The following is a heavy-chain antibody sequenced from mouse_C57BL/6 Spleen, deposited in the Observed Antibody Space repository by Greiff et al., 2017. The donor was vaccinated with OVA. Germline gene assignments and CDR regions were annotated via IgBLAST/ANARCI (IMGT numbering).Heavy chain of an antibody. V-gene: IGHV7-4*01. D-gene: IGHD4-1*02. CDR2: IRNKANGYTT. CDR3: VKIPPTGALYYFDY. CDR1: GFTFTDYY. J-gene: IGHJ2*01. Sequence: EVQGVESGGGLVQPGASLRLSCAASGFTFTDYYMSWVRQPPGKAPEWLALIRNKANGYTTEYTASVKGRFTISRDNSQNILYLQMNTLRAEDSATYYCVKIPPTGALYYFDYWGQGTTLTVSS.